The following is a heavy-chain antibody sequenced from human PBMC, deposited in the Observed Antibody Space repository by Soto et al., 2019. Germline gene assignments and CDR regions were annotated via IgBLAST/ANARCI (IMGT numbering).Heavy chain of an antibody. J-gene: IGHJ6*02. CDR2: IYPGDSDT. D-gene: IGHD1-1*01. CDR1: GYSFTSHW. V-gene: IGHV5-51*01. Sequence: GESLKISCKGSGYSFTSHWIGWVRQMPGKGLEWMGIIYPGDSDTRYSPSFQGQVTISADKSISTAYLQWSSLKASDTAMYYCARWQQLEPYGMDVWGQGTTVTVSS. CDR3: ARWQQLEPYGMDV.